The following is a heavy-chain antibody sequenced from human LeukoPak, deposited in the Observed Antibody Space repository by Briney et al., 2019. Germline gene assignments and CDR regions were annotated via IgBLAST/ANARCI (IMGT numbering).Heavy chain of an antibody. J-gene: IGHJ3*02. Sequence: GGSLRLSCAASGFTFSNYAMSWVRQAPGQGLAWVSAISGGGGTTYYADSVKGRFTIPRDNSKNTLYLQMNSLRGEDTAIYYCAKDLENYYAGSGAFDIWGHGTVVTVSS. D-gene: IGHD3-10*01. CDR1: GFTFSNYA. CDR3: AKDLENYYAGSGAFDI. V-gene: IGHV3-23*01. CDR2: ISGGGGTT.